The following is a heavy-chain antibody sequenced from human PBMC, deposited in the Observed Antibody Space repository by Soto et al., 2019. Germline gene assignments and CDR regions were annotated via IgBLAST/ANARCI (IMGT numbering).Heavy chain of an antibody. CDR3: AREYGSGSYYPGWFDP. V-gene: IGHV1-18*04. D-gene: IGHD3-10*01. CDR1: GYTFTSYG. Sequence: ASVKVSCKASGYTFTSYGISWVRQAPGQGLEWMGWISAYSGNTNYAQKPQGRVTMTTDTSTSTAYMELRSLRSDDTAVYYCAREYGSGSYYPGWFDPWGQGTLVTVSS. J-gene: IGHJ5*02. CDR2: ISAYSGNT.